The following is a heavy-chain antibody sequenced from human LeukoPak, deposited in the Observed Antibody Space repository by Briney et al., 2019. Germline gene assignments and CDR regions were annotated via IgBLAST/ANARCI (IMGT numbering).Heavy chain of an antibody. V-gene: IGHV4-59*01. Sequence: SETLSLTCTVSGGSISTYYWSWIRQPPGKGLEWIGYIYYSGSTNYNPSLKSRVTISVDTSKNQFSLKLSSVTAADTAVYFCARGRVSSSTWYSTYYYYFYMDVWGKGTTVTVSS. CDR3: ARGRVSSSTWYSTYYYYFYMDV. CDR2: IYYSGST. CDR1: GGSISTYY. D-gene: IGHD1-1*01. J-gene: IGHJ6*03.